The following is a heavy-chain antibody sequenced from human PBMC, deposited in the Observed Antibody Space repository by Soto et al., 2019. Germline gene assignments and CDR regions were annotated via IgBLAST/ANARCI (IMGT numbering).Heavy chain of an antibody. J-gene: IGHJ5*02. Sequence: QVQLVQSGAAVKKPGSSVKVSCKASGGTFSSYLFSWVRQAPGQGLEGMGGFISIFGTTNYAQKFQDRVTITADESTTTAYMEQSTLRSEDTAVYDWERAQYRGGWGYFWVNWFDPWGQGTLVAGSS. V-gene: IGHV1-69*01. D-gene: IGHD2-21*01. CDR1: GGTFSSYL. CDR2: FISIFGTT. CDR3: ERAQYRGGWGYFWVNWFDP.